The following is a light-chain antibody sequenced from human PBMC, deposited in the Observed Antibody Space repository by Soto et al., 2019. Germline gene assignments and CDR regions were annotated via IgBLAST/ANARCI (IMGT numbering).Light chain of an antibody. CDR2: SNN. CDR1: RSNIGSNP. CDR3: AAWDDSLYGRV. J-gene: IGLJ1*01. Sequence: QSVLTQPPSASGTPGQRVTISCSGSRSNIGSNPVNWYQQLPGTAPKLLIDSNNQRPSGVPDRFSGSRSGTSASLAISGFQSEDEADYYCAAWDDSLYGRVFGTGTKVTVL. V-gene: IGLV1-44*01.